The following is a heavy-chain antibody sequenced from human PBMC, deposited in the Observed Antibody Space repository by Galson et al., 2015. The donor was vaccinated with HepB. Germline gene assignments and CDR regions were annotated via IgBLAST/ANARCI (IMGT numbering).Heavy chain of an antibody. Sequence: SLRLSCAASGFTFSSYAMHWVRQAPGKGLEWVAVISYDGSNKYYADSVKGRFTISRDNSKNTLYLQMNSLRAEDTAVYYCARDHSSGDFDYWGQGTLVTVSS. V-gene: IGHV3-30*04. D-gene: IGHD6-19*01. J-gene: IGHJ4*02. CDR3: ARDHSSGDFDY. CDR2: ISYDGSNK. CDR1: GFTFSSYA.